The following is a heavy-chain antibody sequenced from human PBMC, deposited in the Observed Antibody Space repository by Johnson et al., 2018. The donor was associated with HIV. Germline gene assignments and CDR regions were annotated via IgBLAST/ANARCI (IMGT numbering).Heavy chain of an antibody. D-gene: IGHD2-15*01. V-gene: IGHV3-30-3*01. CDR2: ITYDGRNT. J-gene: IGHJ3*02. CDR3: ARRCGRSYWAAFDI. Sequence: QVQLVESGGGLVQPGRSLRLSCAASGFTFGSYAMHWVRQAPGKGLEWVAVITYDGRNTSYAGSVKGRFPISRDNPKNTLSLQMISLRAEDTAVYYCARRCGRSYWAAFDIWGQGTMVTVSS. CDR1: GFTFGSYA.